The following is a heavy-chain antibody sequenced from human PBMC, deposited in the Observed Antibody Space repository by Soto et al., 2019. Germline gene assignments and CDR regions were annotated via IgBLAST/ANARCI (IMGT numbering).Heavy chain of an antibody. CDR2: ISAYNGNT. Sequence: QVQLVQSGAEVKKPGASVKVSCKASGYTFTSYGISWVRQAPGQGLEWMGWISAYNGNTNYAQKLQGRVTMTTDTPTSKAYMELMGLRSDDSAVYYCARGRTMAITMIVVDEGDKDSFYIWGQGKMVTVSS. CDR1: GYTFTSYG. D-gene: IGHD3-22*01. V-gene: IGHV1-18*04. CDR3: ARGRTMAITMIVVDEGDKDSFYI. J-gene: IGHJ3*02.